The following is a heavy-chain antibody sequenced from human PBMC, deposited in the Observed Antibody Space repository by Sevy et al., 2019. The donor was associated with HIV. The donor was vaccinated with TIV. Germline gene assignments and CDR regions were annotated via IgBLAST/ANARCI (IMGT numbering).Heavy chain of an antibody. CDR2: ISSSSGYI. V-gene: IGHV3-21*04. J-gene: IGHJ4*02. D-gene: IGHD6-13*01. Sequence: GSLRLSCAASGFTFSSYTINWVRQAPGKGLEWVSSISSSSGYIYYADSVKGRFTISRDNAKNSLYLQMNSLRAEDTAVYYCARVPIIAAAGMYYFDYWGQGTLVTVSS. CDR1: GFTFSSYT. CDR3: ARVPIIAAAGMYYFDY.